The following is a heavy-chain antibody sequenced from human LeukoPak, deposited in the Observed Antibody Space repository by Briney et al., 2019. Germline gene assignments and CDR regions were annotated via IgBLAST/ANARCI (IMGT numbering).Heavy chain of an antibody. CDR2: ISSSSSYI. D-gene: IGHD6-19*01. CDR3: ARVVQWLGFDY. Sequence: GGSLRLSCAASGFTFSSYSMNWVRQAPGKGLEWVSSISSSSSYIYYADSVKGRFTISRDNAKNSLYLQMNSLRAEDTAVYYCARVVQWLGFDYWGQGTLVTVSS. CDR1: GFTFSSYS. J-gene: IGHJ4*02. V-gene: IGHV3-21*01.